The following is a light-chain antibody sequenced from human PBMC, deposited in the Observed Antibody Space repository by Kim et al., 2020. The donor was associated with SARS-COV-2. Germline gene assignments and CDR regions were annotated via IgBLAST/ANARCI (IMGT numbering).Light chain of an antibody. J-gene: IGKJ1*01. CDR2: GAS. Sequence: LSPEERASLSCRARQSVRSSSLAWYQQKPGQAPRLLIYGASSRATGIPDRFSGSGSGTDFTLTISRLESEDSAVYYCQQYGGSPTFGQGTKVDIK. CDR1: QSVRSSS. V-gene: IGKV3-20*01. CDR3: QQYGGSPT.